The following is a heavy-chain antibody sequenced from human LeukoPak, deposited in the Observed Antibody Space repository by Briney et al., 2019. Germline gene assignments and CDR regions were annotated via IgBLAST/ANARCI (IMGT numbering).Heavy chain of an antibody. D-gene: IGHD5-18*01. V-gene: IGHV1-2*02. J-gene: IGHJ3*02. CDR3: ARAPRVPVDTAMVTAFDI. CDR2: INPNSGGT. CDR1: GYTFTGYY. Sequence: GASVKVSCKASGYTFTGYYMHWVRQAPGQGLEWMGWINPNSGGTNYAQKFQGRVTMTRDTSISTAYMELSRLRSDDTAVYYCARAPRVPVDTAMVTAFDIWGQGTMVTVSS.